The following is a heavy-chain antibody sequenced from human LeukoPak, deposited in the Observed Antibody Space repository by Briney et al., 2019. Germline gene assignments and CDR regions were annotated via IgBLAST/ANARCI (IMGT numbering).Heavy chain of an antibody. V-gene: IGHV4-61*02. D-gene: IGHD4-11*01. CDR1: GVSITSDYYY. J-gene: IGHJ6*03. Sequence: PSQTLSLTCTVSGVSITSDYYYWSWIRQPAGKGLEWIGRIYSSGSTNYNPSLKSRVTISVDTSKNQFSLKLSSVTAADTAVYYCARASVTYYYYYYMDVWGKGTTVTVSS. CDR2: IYSSGST. CDR3: ARASVTYYYYYYMDV.